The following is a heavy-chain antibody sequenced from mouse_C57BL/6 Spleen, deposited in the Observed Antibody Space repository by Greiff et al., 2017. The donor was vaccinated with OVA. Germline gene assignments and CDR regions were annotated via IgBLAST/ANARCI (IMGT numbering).Heavy chain of an antibody. CDR2: IHPSDSDP. J-gene: IGHJ2*01. Sequence: QVQLQQPGAELVKPGASVKVSCKASGYTFTSYWMHWVKQRPGQGLEWIGRIHPSDSDPNYNQKFKGQATLTVDKSTSTAYMQLSSRTSEDSAVYYCAIGGDDYDVDYWGQGTTLTVSS. CDR3: AIGGDDYDVDY. CDR1: GYTFTSYW. V-gene: IGHV1-74*01. D-gene: IGHD2-4*01.